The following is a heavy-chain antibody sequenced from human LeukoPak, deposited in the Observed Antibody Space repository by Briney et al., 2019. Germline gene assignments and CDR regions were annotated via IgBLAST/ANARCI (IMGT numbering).Heavy chain of an antibody. V-gene: IGHV3-7*04. CDR2: IKKDGTDK. CDR1: GFTFSDYW. CDR3: ARGYHASGNYYTAY. J-gene: IGHJ4*02. Sequence: PGGSLRLSCAASGFTFSDYWMSWVRQAPGKGLEWVANIKKDGTDKYYVDSVKGRLTISRDNAKNSLYLQINSLRAEDTAVYYCARGYHASGNYYTAYWGQGTLVTVSP. D-gene: IGHD3-10*01.